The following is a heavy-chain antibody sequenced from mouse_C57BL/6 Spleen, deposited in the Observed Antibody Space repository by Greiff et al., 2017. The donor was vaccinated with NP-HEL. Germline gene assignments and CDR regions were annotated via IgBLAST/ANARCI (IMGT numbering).Heavy chain of an antibody. CDR1: GFSLSTSGMG. V-gene: IGHV8-12*01. CDR3: ARREGSSGYFDY. CDR2: IYWDDDK. D-gene: IGHD3-2*02. Sequence: QVQLKESGPGILQSSQTLSLTCSFSGFSLSTSGMGVSWIRQPSGKGLEWLAHIYWDDDKRYNPSLKSRLTISKDTSRNQVFLKITSVDTADTATYYCARREGSSGYFDYWGQGTTLTVSS. J-gene: IGHJ2*01.